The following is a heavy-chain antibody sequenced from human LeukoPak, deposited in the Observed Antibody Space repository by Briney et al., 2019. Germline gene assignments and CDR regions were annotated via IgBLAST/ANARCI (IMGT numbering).Heavy chain of an antibody. CDR1: GYTFTSYG. CDR3: AREGGYSGYDPYYYYYYYMDA. Sequence: ASVKVSCKASGYTFTSYGISWVRQAPGQGLEWMGWISAYNGNTNYAQKLQGRVTMTTDTSTSTAYMELSSLRSEDTAVYYCAREGGYSGYDPYYYYYYYMDAWGKGTTVTVSS. D-gene: IGHD5-12*01. J-gene: IGHJ6*03. V-gene: IGHV1-18*01. CDR2: ISAYNGNT.